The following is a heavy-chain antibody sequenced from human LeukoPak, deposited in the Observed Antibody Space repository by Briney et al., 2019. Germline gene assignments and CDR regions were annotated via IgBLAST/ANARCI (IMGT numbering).Heavy chain of an antibody. CDR3: AREDGGDYAWFDP. CDR2: INPSGGST. D-gene: IGHD4-17*01. Sequence: ASVTVSCKASGYTFTSCYMHWVRQAPGQGLEWMGIINPSGGSTSYAQKFQGRVTMTRDTSTSTVYMELSSLRSEDTAVYYCAREDGGDYAWFDPWGQGTLVTVSS. CDR1: GYTFTSCY. J-gene: IGHJ5*02. V-gene: IGHV1-46*01.